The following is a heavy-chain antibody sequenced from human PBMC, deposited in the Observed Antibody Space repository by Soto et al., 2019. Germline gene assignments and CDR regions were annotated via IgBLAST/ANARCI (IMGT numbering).Heavy chain of an antibody. D-gene: IGHD6-19*01. Sequence: QVQLQQWGAGLLKPSETLSLTCAVYGGSFSGYYWSWIRQPPGKGLEWIGEINHSGSTNYNPSLKSRVTISVDTSKNQFSLKLSSVTAADTAVYYCARGHDPYSSGWYPYWGQGTLVTVSS. CDR3: ARGHDPYSSGWYPY. CDR1: GGSFSGYY. V-gene: IGHV4-34*01. J-gene: IGHJ4*02. CDR2: INHSGST.